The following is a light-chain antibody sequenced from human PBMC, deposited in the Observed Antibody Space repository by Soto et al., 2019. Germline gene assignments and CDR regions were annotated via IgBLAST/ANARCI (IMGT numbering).Light chain of an antibody. J-gene: IGKJ1*01. CDR2: GAS. CDR3: QQYLTSPKT. CDR1: QSVSSN. Sequence: EIVITQSPATLSVSPGERATLSCRASQSVSSNLAWYQQKPGQAPRLLIYGASTRATGIPARFSGSGSGTEFTLTISSLQSEDFAVYYCQQYLTSPKTFGQGTKVDIK. V-gene: IGKV3-15*01.